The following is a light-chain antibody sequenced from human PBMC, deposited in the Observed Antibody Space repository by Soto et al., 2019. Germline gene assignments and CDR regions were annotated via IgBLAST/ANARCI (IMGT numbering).Light chain of an antibody. CDR2: GNS. J-gene: IGLJ2*01. Sequence: QSVLTQPPSVSGAPGQRVTISCTGSSSNIGAGYDLHWYQQLPGKAPKLRIYGNSNRPSGVPDRFSSSKSGTSASLDITGLQAEDEADYYCQSYDSSLSGSKVVFGGGTALTVL. CDR3: QSYDSSLSGSKVV. CDR1: SSNIGAGYD. V-gene: IGLV1-40*01.